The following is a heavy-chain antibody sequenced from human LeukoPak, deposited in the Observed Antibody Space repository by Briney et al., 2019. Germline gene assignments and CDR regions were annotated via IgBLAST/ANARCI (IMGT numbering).Heavy chain of an antibody. D-gene: IGHD3-22*01. J-gene: IGHJ4*02. CDR1: GYTFTSYA. V-gene: IGHV7-4-1*02. CDR3: ARDSPSLNEYDSSGYYYVD. Sequence: ASVKVSCKASGYTFTSYAMNWVRQAPGQGLEWMGWINTNTGNPTYAQGFTGRFVFSLDTSVSTAYLQISSLKAEDTAVYYCARDSPSLNEYDSSGYYYVDWGQGTLVTVSS. CDR2: INTNTGNP.